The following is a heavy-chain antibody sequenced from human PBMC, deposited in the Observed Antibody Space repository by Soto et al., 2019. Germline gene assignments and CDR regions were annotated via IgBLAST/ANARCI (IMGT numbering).Heavy chain of an antibody. CDR2: IRSKAYGGTT. V-gene: IGHV3-49*03. CDR3: TSLPPYGSGSLFEYDAFDI. Sequence: GGSLRLSCTASGFTFGDYAMSWFRQAPGKGLEWVGFIRSKAYGGTTEYAASVKGRFTISRDDSKSIAYLQMNSLKTEDTAVYYCTSLPPYGSGSLFEYDAFDIWGQGTMVTVSS. D-gene: IGHD3-10*01. CDR1: GFTFGDYA. J-gene: IGHJ3*02.